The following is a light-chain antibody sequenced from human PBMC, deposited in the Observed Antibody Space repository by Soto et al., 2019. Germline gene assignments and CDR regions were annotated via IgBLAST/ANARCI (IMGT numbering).Light chain of an antibody. V-gene: IGLV2-23*02. CDR1: SSDVGSYNL. CDR3: YSYAGRSNHYV. Sequence: QSVLTQPASVSGSPGQSITISCTGTSSDVGSYNLVSWYQQHPGKAPKLMIYEVSKRPSGVSNRFSGSKSGNTGSLTISGLQAEDEADYYRYSYAGRSNHYVFGTGTKLTVL. CDR2: EVS. J-gene: IGLJ1*01.